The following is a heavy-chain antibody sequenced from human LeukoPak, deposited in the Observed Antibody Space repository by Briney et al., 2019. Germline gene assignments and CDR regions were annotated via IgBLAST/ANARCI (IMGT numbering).Heavy chain of an antibody. V-gene: IGHV3-21*01. CDR1: GFTFSSYS. CDR3: ARDSSGYSYDSSGYVI. Sequence: GGSLRLSCAASGFTFSSYSMNWVRQAPGKGLEWVSYISSSSSYIYYADSVKGRFTISRDNAKNSLYLQMNSLRAEDTAVYYCARDSSGYSYDSSGYVIWGQGTLVSVCS. J-gene: IGHJ4*02. D-gene: IGHD3-22*01. CDR2: ISSSSSYI.